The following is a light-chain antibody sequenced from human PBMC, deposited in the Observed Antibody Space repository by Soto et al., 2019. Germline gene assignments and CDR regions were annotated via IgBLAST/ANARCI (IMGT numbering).Light chain of an antibody. J-gene: IGLJ2*01. CDR1: SSDVGGYNY. Sequence: QSALTQPASVSGSPGQSITISCTGSSSDVGGYNYVSWYQQHPGKAPKLMIYEVSNRPSGISNRFSGSKSGNTASLTLSGLQAVDEADYYCSSYTSSSTLVFGGGTKLTVL. V-gene: IGLV2-14*01. CDR2: EVS. CDR3: SSYTSSSTLV.